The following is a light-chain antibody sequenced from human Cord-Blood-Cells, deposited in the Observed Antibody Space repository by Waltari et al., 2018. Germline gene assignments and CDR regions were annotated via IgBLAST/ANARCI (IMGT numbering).Light chain of an antibody. V-gene: IGKV3-15*01. CDR3: QQYNNWPYT. CDR2: VAS. J-gene: IGKJ2*01. CDR1: QSGSSN. Sequence: EIVMTQSPATLSVSPGERATLSCMASQSGSSNLAWYQQKPGQAPMLLIYVASTRATGIPVRFSGSGSGTEFTLTISSLQSEDFAVYYCQQYNNWPYTFGQGTKLEIK.